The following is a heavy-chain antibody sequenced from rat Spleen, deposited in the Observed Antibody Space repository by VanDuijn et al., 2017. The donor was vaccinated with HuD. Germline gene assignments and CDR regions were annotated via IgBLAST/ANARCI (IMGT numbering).Heavy chain of an antibody. J-gene: IGHJ2*01. CDR3: ARRHYGYTDYFDY. D-gene: IGHD1-9*01. CDR2: ISSDGGRN. CDR1: GFTFSNCD. V-gene: IGHV5-29*01. Sequence: EVQLVESNGGLVQPGRSMKLSCVASGFTFSNCDMAWVRQAPTKGLEWVATISSDGGRNFYRDSVKGRFTISRDNAKSTLSLQMDSLRSEDTATYYCARRHYGYTDYFDYWGQGVMVTVSS.